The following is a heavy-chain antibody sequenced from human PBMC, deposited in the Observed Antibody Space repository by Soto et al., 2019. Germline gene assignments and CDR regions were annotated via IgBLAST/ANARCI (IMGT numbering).Heavy chain of an antibody. V-gene: IGHV3-7*05. CDR2: IKQDGSEK. CDR1: GFTFSSYW. J-gene: IGHJ4*02. CDR3: AREYPGIEHHFDY. D-gene: IGHD6-13*01. Sequence: HPGGSLRLSCAASGFTFSSYWMSWVRQAPGKGLEWVANIKQDGSEKYYVDSVKGRFTISRDNAKNSLYLQMNSLRAEDTAVYYCAREYPGIEHHFDYWGQGTLVTVSS.